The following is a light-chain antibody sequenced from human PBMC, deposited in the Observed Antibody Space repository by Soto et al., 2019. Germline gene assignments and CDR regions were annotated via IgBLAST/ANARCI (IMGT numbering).Light chain of an antibody. Sequence: EIGLTQSTATLSLSSGERATLSWWASQSVSSFLAWYQQKPGQAPRLLIYDAPNRATGIPARFSGSGYGTEFNLTISSLQSEDFAVYYCQQYSNSLRTFGQGTKVDIK. CDR2: DAP. CDR1: QSVSSF. J-gene: IGKJ1*01. CDR3: QQYSNSLRT. V-gene: IGKV3D-15*02.